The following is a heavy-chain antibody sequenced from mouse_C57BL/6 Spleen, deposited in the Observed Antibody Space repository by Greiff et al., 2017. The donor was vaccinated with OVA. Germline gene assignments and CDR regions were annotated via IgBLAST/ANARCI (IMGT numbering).Heavy chain of an antibody. Sequence: EVQGVESGEGLVKPGGSLKLSCAASGFTFSSYAMSWVRQTPEKRLEWVAYISSGGDYIYYADTVKGRFPISRAHARNTLYLQMSSLKSEDTAMYYCTRDLGRGAWFAYWGQGTLVTVSA. D-gene: IGHD4-1*01. CDR3: TRDLGRGAWFAY. V-gene: IGHV5-9-1*02. CDR2: ISSGGDYI. CDR1: GFTFSSYA. J-gene: IGHJ3*01.